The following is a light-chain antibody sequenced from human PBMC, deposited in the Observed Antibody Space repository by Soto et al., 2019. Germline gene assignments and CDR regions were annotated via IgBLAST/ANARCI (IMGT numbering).Light chain of an antibody. CDR3: QQYDNWPYT. J-gene: IGKJ2*01. V-gene: IGKV3-15*01. CDR1: QHVSSN. CDR2: RAS. Sequence: EIVMTQSPATLSVSPGGSATLSCRASQHVSSNFAWYRQKPGQAPTLLIYRASTRATGIPARFSGSGSGTECTLTLSRLQSGDFPVSYCQQYDNWPYTCGQGTKFEIK.